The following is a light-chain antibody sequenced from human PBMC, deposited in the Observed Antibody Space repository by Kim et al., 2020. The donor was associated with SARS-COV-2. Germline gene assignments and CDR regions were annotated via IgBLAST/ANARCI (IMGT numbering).Light chain of an antibody. CDR1: NSDVGRSDD. J-gene: IGLJ2*01. CDR2: EVS. V-gene: IGLV2-11*01. CDR3: CTYVGAYSVV. Sequence: GQSVTNSCDGINSDVGRSDDVSWYQQHPGTVPKLIIFEVSKRPSGVPDRFSASKSGSTASLTISGLQFEDEADYYCCTYVGAYSVVFGGGTQLTVL.